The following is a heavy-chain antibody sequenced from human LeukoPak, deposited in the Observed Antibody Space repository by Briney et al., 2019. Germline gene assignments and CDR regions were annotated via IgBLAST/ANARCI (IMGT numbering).Heavy chain of an antibody. CDR1: GFTFSSYA. J-gene: IGHJ4*02. CDR2: ISYDGSNK. V-gene: IGHV3-30-3*01. Sequence: GGSLRLSCAASGFTFSSYAMHWVRQAPGKGLEWVAVISYDGSNKYYADSVKCRFTISRDNSKKTLYLQMNSLRAEDTAVYYCARDAGFDYWGQGTLVTVSS. CDR3: ARDAGFDY.